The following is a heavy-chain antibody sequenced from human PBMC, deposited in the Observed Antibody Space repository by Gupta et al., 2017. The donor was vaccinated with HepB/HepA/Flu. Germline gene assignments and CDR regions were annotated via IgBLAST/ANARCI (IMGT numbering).Heavy chain of an antibody. V-gene: IGHV3-23*01. Sequence: EVHLLESGGTLVQHGGSLRLSCEASGFTFSTPAMTWVRQVPEKGLEWVASITDSGGGTFYADSVKGRFTISRDNSKNTLYLQMNSLRAEDTAEYYCAKVWGGYYFDYWGQGTLVTVSA. J-gene: IGHJ4*02. CDR1: GFTFSTPA. D-gene: IGHD3-3*01. CDR2: ITDSGGGT. CDR3: AKVWGGYYFDY.